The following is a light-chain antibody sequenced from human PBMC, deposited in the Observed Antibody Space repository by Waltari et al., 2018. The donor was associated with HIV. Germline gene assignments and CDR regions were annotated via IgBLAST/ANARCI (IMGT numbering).Light chain of an antibody. J-gene: IGKJ4*01. CDR2: RAS. CDR1: QSISSN. V-gene: IGKV3-15*01. Sequence: EIAMTQSPATLSVSPGERATLSCRASQSISSNLAWYQQKPGQAPRPLIYRASSRATGIPARFSGSRSGTEFTLTISNVQSEDFALYYCQQYNNFPLTFGGGTKVEIK. CDR3: QQYNNFPLT.